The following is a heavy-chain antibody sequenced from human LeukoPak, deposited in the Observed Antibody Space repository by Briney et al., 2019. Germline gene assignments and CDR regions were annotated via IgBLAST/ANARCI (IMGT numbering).Heavy chain of an antibody. CDR1: VGTFSSYA. D-gene: IGHD3-22*01. J-gene: IGHJ6*03. CDR3: ARERNDCYGSSGCVGDSYMDV. CDR2: INTNTGNP. Sequence: ASVKVSCKASVGTFSSYAISWVRQAPGQGLEWMGWINTNTGNPTYAQGFTGRFVFSLDTSVSTAYLQISSLKADDTAVYYCARERNDCYGSSGCVGDSYMDVWGKGTTVTVSS. V-gene: IGHV7-4-1*02.